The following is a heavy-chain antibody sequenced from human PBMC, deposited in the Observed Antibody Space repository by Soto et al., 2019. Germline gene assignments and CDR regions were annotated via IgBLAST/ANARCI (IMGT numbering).Heavy chain of an antibody. CDR3: ARDPFSQYSHETSGFHN. J-gene: IGHJ4*02. CDR1: GVSVSRNY. Sequence: EVQLVETGGGLIQPGGSLRLSCAASGVSVSRNYMNWVRQSPGKGLEWVSVIYSGGDTHYTDSVKGRFTVSRDTSENKLFLDMQSLRAEATSIYYCARDPFSQYSHETSGFHNWGLGTLVTVSS. V-gene: IGHV3-53*02. CDR2: IYSGGDT. D-gene: IGHD3-22*01.